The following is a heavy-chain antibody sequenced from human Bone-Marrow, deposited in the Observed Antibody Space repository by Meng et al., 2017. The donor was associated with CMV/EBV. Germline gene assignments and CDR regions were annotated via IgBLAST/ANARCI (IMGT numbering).Heavy chain of an antibody. Sequence: GESLKISCAASGFTFSNAWMSWVRQAPGKGLEWVGRIKSKTDGGTTDYAAPVKGRFTISRDDSKNTLYLQMNSLKTEDTAVYYCTTEAVAGPLSPYYFDYWGQGTRVTGSS. D-gene: IGHD6-19*01. CDR3: TTEAVAGPLSPYYFDY. CDR2: IKSKTDGGTT. CDR1: GFTFSNAW. V-gene: IGHV3-15*01. J-gene: IGHJ4*02.